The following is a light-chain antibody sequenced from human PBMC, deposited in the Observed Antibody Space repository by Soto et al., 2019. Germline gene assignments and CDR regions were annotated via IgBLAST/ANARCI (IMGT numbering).Light chain of an antibody. V-gene: IGLV1-40*01. Sequence: QSVLTQPPSVSGAPGQRVTISCTGSSSNIGRGYDVHWYQQFPGSAPRLLLSGDSNRPSGVPDRFSGSRSGTSASLAITGLQAEDEADYYCQTFDISLTISWVFGGGTKLTVL. J-gene: IGLJ3*02. CDR3: QTFDISLTISWV. CDR1: SSNIGRGYD. CDR2: GDS.